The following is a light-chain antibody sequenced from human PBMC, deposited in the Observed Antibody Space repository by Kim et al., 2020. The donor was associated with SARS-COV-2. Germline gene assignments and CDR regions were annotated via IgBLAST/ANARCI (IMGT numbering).Light chain of an antibody. CDR2: KAS. CDR1: QSINSW. J-gene: IGKJ1*01. V-gene: IGKV1-5*03. Sequence: DIQMTQSPSTLSASVGDRINITCRASQSINSWLAWYQQKPGKAPKLLLYKASSLESGVPSRFSGSGSGTKFTLTISSLQPDDFATYYCQQYHNFITFGQGTKVDIK. CDR3: QQYHNFIT.